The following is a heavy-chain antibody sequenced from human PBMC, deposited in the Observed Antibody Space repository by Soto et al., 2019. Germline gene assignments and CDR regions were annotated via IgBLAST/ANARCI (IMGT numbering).Heavy chain of an antibody. D-gene: IGHD3-22*01. J-gene: IGHJ4*02. CDR3: ARRYIDYHDGNGYLGRH. CDR1: GFTFSSYW. CDR2: INSDGSST. Sequence: GGSLRLSCAASGFTFSSYWMHWVRQAPGKGLVWVSRINSDGSSTSYADSVKGRFTISRDNAKNTLYLQMNSLRAEDTAVYYCARRYIDYHDGNGYLGRHWGQGTLGAVAS. V-gene: IGHV3-74*01.